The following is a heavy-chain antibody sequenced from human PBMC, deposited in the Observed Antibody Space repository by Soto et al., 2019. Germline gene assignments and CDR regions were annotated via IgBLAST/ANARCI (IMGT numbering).Heavy chain of an antibody. D-gene: IGHD4-17*01. CDR2: IYYSGST. CDR1: GGSISSGRYY. J-gene: IGHJ4*02. V-gene: IGHV4-31*03. Sequence: SQTLSLTCTVAGGSISSGRYYSSWIRQHPGKGLEWIGYIYYSGSTYYNPSLKSRVTISVDTSKNQFSLKLSSVAAADTAVYYCARAKNNQGLPALFDYWGQGTLVTVSS. CDR3: ARAKNNQGLPALFDY.